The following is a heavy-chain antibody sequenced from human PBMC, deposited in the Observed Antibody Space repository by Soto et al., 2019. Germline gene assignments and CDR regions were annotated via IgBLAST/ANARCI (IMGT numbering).Heavy chain of an antibody. J-gene: IGHJ5*02. CDR3: ARLNYYGGDWFDP. Sequence: SETLSLTCTVSGDSMSSHYWNWFRQTPGKGLEWIGCIYFTGSTIYNPSLESRVTISVDTSKNQFSLKLSSVTAADTAVYYCARLNYYGGDWFDPWGQGTLVTVSS. CDR2: IYFTGST. D-gene: IGHD3-10*01. CDR1: GDSMSSHY. V-gene: IGHV4-59*08.